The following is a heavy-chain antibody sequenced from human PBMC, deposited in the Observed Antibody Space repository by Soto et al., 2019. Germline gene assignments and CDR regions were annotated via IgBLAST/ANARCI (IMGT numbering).Heavy chain of an antibody. CDR3: ARAGPAPYYYYGMDV. Sequence: QVQLVQAGGEVKKPGASVKVSCKTSGYSFTTYGISWVRQAPGQGLEWTGWISAYNGNTNYAQKLQDRVTMTTDTSTTTAYMELRSLRSDDTAVYYCARAGPAPYYYYGMDVWGQGSTVTVSS. V-gene: IGHV1-18*01. CDR2: ISAYNGNT. CDR1: GYSFTTYG. J-gene: IGHJ6*02.